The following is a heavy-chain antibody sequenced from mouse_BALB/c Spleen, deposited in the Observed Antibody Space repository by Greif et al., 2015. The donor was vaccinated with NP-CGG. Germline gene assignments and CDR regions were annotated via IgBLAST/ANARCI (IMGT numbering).Heavy chain of an antibody. J-gene: IGHJ1*01. V-gene: IGHV5-9-3*01. D-gene: IGHD2-10*02. CDR2: ISSGGRYT. Sequence: EVKLVESGGGLVKPGGSLKLSCAASGFTFSSYAMSWVRQTPEKRLEWVATISSGGRYTYYPDSVKGRFTISRDNAKNTLYLQMSSLRSEDTAMYYCARQEYGNYSDWYFDVWGAGTTVTVSS. CDR3: ARQEYGNYSDWYFDV. CDR1: GFTFSSYA.